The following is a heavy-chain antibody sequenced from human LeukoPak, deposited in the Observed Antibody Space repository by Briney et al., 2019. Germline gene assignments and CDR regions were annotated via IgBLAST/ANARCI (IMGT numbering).Heavy chain of an antibody. CDR2: IIPILGIA. Sequence: SVKVSCKASGGTFSSYTISWVRQAPGQGLEWMGRIIPILGIANYAQKFQGRVTITTDKSTSTAYMELSSLRSEDRAVYYCARRYGRGPADYWGQGTLVTVSS. V-gene: IGHV1-69*02. J-gene: IGHJ4*02. CDR1: GGTFSSYT. D-gene: IGHD5-24*01. CDR3: ARRYGRGPADY.